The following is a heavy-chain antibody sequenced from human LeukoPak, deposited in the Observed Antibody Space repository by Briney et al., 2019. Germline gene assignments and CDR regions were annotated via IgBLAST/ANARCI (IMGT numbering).Heavy chain of an antibody. CDR1: GFTFSSYT. CDR3: ARGDKSSGWYFFDY. V-gene: IGHV3-21*01. J-gene: IGHJ4*02. CDR2: ITSGSSYI. D-gene: IGHD6-19*01. Sequence: PGGSLRHSCAASGFTFSSYTMNWVRQAPGKGLEWVSSITSGSSYIYYADSLKGRFTISRDSANNSLCLQMNSLRAEDTAVYYCARGDKSSGWYFFDYWGQGALVTVSS.